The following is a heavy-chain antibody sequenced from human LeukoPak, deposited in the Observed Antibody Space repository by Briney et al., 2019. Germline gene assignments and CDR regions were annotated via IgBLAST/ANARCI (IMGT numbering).Heavy chain of an antibody. V-gene: IGHV3-23*01. CDR1: GFSFSSYA. CDR3: AKDFYDSSGYRLFDC. D-gene: IGHD3-22*01. J-gene: IGHJ4*02. Sequence: GGSLRLSCAASGFSFSSYAMSWVRQVPGKGLALEWVSTIIGSGGATYYGDSVKGRFTISRDNSKNTLYLQMNSLRAEDTAVYYCAKDFYDSSGYRLFDCWGQGTLVTVSS. CDR2: IIGSGGAT.